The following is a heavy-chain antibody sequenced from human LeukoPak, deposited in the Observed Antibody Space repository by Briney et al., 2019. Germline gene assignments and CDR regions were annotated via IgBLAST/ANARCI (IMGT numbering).Heavy chain of an antibody. CDR2: ISGGGDIT. D-gene: IGHD1-26*01. V-gene: IGHV3-23*01. Sequence: ASGFTXXTYAXXWVRQTPGKGLEWVSVISGGGDITYYADSVKGRFTISRDNSENTVYLQMNSLRAENTAVYYCAKEQVVSPPWVSYFDYWGQGTLVTVSS. CDR3: AKEQVVSPPWVSYFDY. J-gene: IGHJ4*02. CDR1: GFTXXTYA.